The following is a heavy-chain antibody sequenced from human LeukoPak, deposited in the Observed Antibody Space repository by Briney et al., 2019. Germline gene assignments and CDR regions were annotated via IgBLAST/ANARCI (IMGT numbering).Heavy chain of an antibody. CDR3: TTGLPAAKDADAFDI. J-gene: IGHJ3*02. V-gene: IGHV1-24*01. CDR2: FDPEDGET. Sequence: ASVKVSCKVSGYTLPELSMHWVRQAPGKGLAWMGGFDPEDGETIYAQKFQGRVTMTEDTSTDTAYMELRSLICEDTAVYYCTTGLPAAKDADAFDIWGQGAMVTVSS. D-gene: IGHD2-2*01. CDR1: GYTLPELS.